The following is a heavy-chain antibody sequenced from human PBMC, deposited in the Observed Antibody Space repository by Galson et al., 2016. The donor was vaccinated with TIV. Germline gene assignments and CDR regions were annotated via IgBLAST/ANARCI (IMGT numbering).Heavy chain of an antibody. CDR2: IYHSGSS. CDR3: ARRSNNPCSYYYAMDV. CDR1: GDSISGSRNY. D-gene: IGHD1/OR15-1a*01. V-gene: IGHV4-39*01. J-gene: IGHJ6*02. Sequence: LSLTCSVSGDSISGSRNYWGWIRQPPGKGLEWIGIIYHSGSSYYNPSLRGRVTISVETSKNQFSLKMTTVTAADTAVDFCARRSNNPCSYYYAMDVWGQGITVTVSS.